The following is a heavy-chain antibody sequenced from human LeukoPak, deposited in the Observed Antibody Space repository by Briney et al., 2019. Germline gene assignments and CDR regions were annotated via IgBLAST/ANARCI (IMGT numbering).Heavy chain of an antibody. CDR3: ARGGVMDAFDI. V-gene: IGHV1-69*05. D-gene: IGHD3-16*01. CDR1: GGTFSSYA. Sequence: ASVKVSCKASGGTFSSYAISWLRQAPGQGLEWMGRIIPIFGTANYAQKFQGRVTITTDESTSTAYMELSSLRSEDTAVYYCARGGVMDAFDIWGQGTMVTVSS. J-gene: IGHJ3*02. CDR2: IIPIFGTA.